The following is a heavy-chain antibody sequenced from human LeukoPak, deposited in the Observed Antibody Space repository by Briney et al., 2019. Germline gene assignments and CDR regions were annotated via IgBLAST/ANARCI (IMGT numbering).Heavy chain of an antibody. D-gene: IGHD6-13*01. V-gene: IGHV3-33*01. CDR1: GFTFSTYV. J-gene: IGHJ4*02. Sequence: GGSLRLSCAASGFTFSTYVMHWVRQAPGKGLEWVALIWYDASYKYYADSVKGRFTISRDNSKNTLYLYMDSLRAEDTAVYYCASRAAAGLNYFDYWGQGSLVTASS. CDR3: ASRAAAGLNYFDY. CDR2: IWYDASYK.